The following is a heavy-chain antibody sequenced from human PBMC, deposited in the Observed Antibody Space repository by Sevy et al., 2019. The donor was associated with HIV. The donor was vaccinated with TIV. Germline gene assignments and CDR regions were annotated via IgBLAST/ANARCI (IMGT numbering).Heavy chain of an antibody. CDR3: ARGWGIVGATTLSSFDY. CDR2: INHSGST. Sequence: SETVSLTCAVYGGSFSGYYWSWIRQPPGKGLEWIGEINHSGSTNYNPSLKSRVTISVDTSKNQFSLKLSSVTAADTAVYYCARGWGIVGATTLSSFDYWGQGTLVTVSS. CDR1: GGSFSGYY. V-gene: IGHV4-34*01. J-gene: IGHJ4*02. D-gene: IGHD1-26*01.